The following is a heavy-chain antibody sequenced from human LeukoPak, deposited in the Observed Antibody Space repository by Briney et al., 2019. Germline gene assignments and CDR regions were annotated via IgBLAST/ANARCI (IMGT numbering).Heavy chain of an antibody. CDR3: ATTVPGYPDDYFDY. V-gene: IGHV3-7*01. CDR2: TNQDGSKN. CDR1: EFTFSNYW. J-gene: IGHJ4*02. D-gene: IGHD6-19*01. Sequence: PGGSLRLSCAASEFTFSNYWMSWVRQAPGKGLERVAHTNQDGSKNYYVDSLKGRFTISRDNAKNSLCLQMNSLRAEDTAVYYCATTVPGYPDDYFDYWGQGTLVTVSS.